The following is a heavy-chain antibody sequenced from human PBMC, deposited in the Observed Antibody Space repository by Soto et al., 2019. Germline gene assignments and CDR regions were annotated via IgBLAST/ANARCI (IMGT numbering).Heavy chain of an antibody. D-gene: IGHD2-15*01. CDR1: GGSISSYY. CDR3: AKDASCYSCGA. Sequence: SETLSLTCTVSGGSISSYYWSWIRQPPGKGLEWIGYIYYSGSTNYNPSLKSRVTISVDTSKNQFSLSVSSVTAADTAVYYCAKDASCYSCGAWGQGTLVTVSS. J-gene: IGHJ4*02. CDR2: IYYSGST. V-gene: IGHV4-59*08.